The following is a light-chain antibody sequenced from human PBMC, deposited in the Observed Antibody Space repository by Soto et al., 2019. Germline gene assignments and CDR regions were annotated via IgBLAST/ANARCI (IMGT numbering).Light chain of an antibody. CDR3: ATWDDDLYTPI. V-gene: IGLV1-47*02. Sequence: QAVVTQAPSVSGTPGQRVTISCSGSSSNIESNWVYWYQPLPGTAPKLLIYNNNQRPSGVPDRFSGSQSGTSASLAITGLRSDYEADYYCATWDDDLYTPIIGGGTKLTVL. CDR2: NNN. CDR1: SSNIESNW. J-gene: IGLJ2*01.